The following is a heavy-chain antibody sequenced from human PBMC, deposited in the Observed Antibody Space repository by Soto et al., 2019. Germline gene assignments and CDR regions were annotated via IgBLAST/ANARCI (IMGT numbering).Heavy chain of an antibody. D-gene: IGHD3-22*01. J-gene: IGHJ4*02. CDR2: ISGYNGNT. V-gene: IGHV1-18*01. CDR3: ARTCYYDSSAYSSFDY. CDR1: GYTFTSYG. Sequence: GAEVKKPGASVKVSCKASGYTFTSYGISWVRQAPGQGLEWMGWISGYNGNTNYAQKLQGRVTMTTDTSTSTASMELRSLRSDDTAVYYCARTCYYDSSAYSSFDYWGQGTLVTVSS.